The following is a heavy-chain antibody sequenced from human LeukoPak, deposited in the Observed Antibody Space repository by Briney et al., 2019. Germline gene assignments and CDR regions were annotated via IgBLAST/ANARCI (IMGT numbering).Heavy chain of an antibody. D-gene: IGHD5-18*01. CDR1: GFTFGDTW. J-gene: IGHJ5*02. CDR3: ASLDTAKQPLANH. V-gene: IGHV3-7*03. Sequence: GGSLRLSCAASGFTFGDTWMNWVRQVPGQGLEWVANIKQDGSEKFYVASVKGRFTISRDNGKSSLYLQMNSLRAEDTALYYCASLDTAKQPLANHWGQGTLVTVSS. CDR2: IKQDGSEK.